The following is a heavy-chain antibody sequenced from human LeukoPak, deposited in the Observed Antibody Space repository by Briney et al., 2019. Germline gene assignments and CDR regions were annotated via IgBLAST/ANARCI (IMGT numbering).Heavy chain of an antibody. CDR3: TTGSTKHDYGDY. Sequence: PGGSLRLSCAASGFTFSNAWMSWVRQAPGKGLEWVGRIKSKTDGGTTDYAAPVKGRFTISRDDSKNTLYLQMNSLKTEDTAVYYCTTGSTKHDYGDYWGQGTLVTVSS. V-gene: IGHV3-15*01. J-gene: IGHJ4*02. CDR1: GFTFSNAW. CDR2: IKSKTDGGTT.